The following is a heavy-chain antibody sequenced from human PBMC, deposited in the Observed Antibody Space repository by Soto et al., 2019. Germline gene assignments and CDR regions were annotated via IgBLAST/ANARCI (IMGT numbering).Heavy chain of an antibody. J-gene: IGHJ6*02. CDR3: AKDRMSVHYYYYGMDV. V-gene: IGHV3-23*01. Sequence: PGGSLRLSCAASGFTFSSYAMSWVRQAPGKGLEWVSAISGSGGSTYYADSVKGRFTISRDNSKNTLYLQMNSLRAEDTAVHYCAKDRMSVHYYYYGMDVWGQGTTVTVSS. CDR1: GFTFSSYA. CDR2: ISGSGGST.